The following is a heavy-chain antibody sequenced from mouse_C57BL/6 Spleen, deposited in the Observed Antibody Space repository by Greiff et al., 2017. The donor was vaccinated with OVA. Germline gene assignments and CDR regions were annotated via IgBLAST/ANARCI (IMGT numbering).Heavy chain of an antibody. Sequence: VQLQQSGAELVRPGASVKLSCKASGYTFTDYYINWVKQRPGQGLEWIARIYPGSGNTYYNEKFKGKATLTAEKSSSTAYMQLSSLTSEDSAVYFCARDPDGYYLDYWGQGTTLTVSS. CDR1: GYTFTDYY. V-gene: IGHV1-76*01. D-gene: IGHD2-3*01. CDR3: ARDPDGYYLDY. J-gene: IGHJ2*01. CDR2: IYPGSGNT.